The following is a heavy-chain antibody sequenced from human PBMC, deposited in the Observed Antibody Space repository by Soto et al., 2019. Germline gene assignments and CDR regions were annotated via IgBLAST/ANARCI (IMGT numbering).Heavy chain of an antibody. V-gene: IGHV4-31*03. CDR1: GGSISSAAYY. CDR3: AREYTYGSNFFDC. J-gene: IGHJ4*02. D-gene: IGHD2-2*02. CDR2: ISHSGST. Sequence: QVQLQESGPGLVKPSQTLSLTCTVSGGSISSAAYYWSWIRQPPGKGLEWIGYISHSGSTYYNPSLKSRVIISVDTSKNQFSLSLTSVTAAYTAVYYCAREYTYGSNFFDCWGQGALFTVSS.